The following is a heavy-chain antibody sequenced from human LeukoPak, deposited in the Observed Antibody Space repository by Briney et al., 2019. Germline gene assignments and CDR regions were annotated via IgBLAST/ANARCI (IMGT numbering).Heavy chain of an antibody. V-gene: IGHV4-59*01. D-gene: IGHD5-24*01. J-gene: IGHJ3*02. CDR2: INYTGST. Sequence: SETLSLTCTVSGDSISNSYWSWSWIRQPPGKGLEWIGYINYTGSTEKNPSLKSRVTISLDTSNNQISLRLNSVTAADTAVYFGARPRREYRFVFPYRDLLKVFDMGDKGT. CDR1: GDSISNSY. CDR3: ARPRREYRFVFPYRDLLKVFDM.